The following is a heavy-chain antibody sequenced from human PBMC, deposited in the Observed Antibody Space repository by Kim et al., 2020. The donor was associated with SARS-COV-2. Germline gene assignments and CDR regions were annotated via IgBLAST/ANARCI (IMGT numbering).Heavy chain of an antibody. CDR2: GTT. J-gene: IGHJ4*02. Sequence: GTTAVAAPVKGRCAMSRDDSKNTYYLLMNSLKTEDTAVYYCSTADRSILDYWGQGALVTVSS. D-gene: IGHD2-15*01. V-gene: IGHV3-15*01. CDR3: STADRSILDY.